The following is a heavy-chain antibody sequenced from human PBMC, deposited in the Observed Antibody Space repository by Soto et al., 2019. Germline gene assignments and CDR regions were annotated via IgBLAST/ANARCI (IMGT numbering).Heavy chain of an antibody. CDR3: ASDPRYNSGWYFDY. CDR2: IWYDGGHK. CDR1: GLTFSNYV. Sequence: QVQLVESGGGVVQPGGSLKVSCAASGLTFSNYVMHWVRQAPGKGLEWVAIIWYDGGHKYYGDSVKGRFTIARDNSKNTLDLQLNSLRAEDTAVYYCASDPRYNSGWYFDYWGQGTLVTVSS. D-gene: IGHD5-12*01. J-gene: IGHJ4*02. V-gene: IGHV3-33*01.